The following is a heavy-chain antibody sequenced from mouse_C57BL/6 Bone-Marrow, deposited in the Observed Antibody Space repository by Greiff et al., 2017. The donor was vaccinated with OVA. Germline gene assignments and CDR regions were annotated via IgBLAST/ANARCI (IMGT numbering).Heavy chain of an antibody. Sequence: QVQLQQPGAELVKPGASVKLSCKASGYTFTSYWMHWVKQRPGQGLEWIGMIHPNSGITNYNEKFKSKATLTVAKSSSTAYMQLSSLTSEDSAVYYCERYPDYYGSSDVDYAMDYWGQGTTVTVSS. J-gene: IGHJ4*01. CDR3: ERYPDYYGSSDVDYAMDY. D-gene: IGHD1-1*01. V-gene: IGHV1-64*01. CDR1: GYTFTSYW. CDR2: IHPNSGIT.